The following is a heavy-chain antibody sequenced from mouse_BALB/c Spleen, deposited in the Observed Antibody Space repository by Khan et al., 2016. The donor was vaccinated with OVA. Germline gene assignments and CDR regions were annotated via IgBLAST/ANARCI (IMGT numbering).Heavy chain of an antibody. CDR2: ISFSGNT. CDR3: ARVYGGDFDY. J-gene: IGHJ2*01. V-gene: IGHV3-2*02. Sequence: EVQLHESGPGLVKPSQSLSLTCTVTGYSIASDYAWNWIRQFPGNKLEWMGFISFSGNTNYNPSLKSRISITRDTSKNQFFLQLNSVTSEDTATYYCARVYGGDFDYWGQGTILTVSS. CDR1: GYSIASDYA. D-gene: IGHD1-1*01.